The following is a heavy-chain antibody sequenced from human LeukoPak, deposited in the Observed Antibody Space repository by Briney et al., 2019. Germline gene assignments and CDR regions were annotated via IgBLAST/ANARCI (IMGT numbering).Heavy chain of an antibody. V-gene: IGHV4-59*08. D-gene: IGHD1-26*01. CDR2: IYYSGST. Sequence: SETLSLTCTVSGGSISSYYWSWIRQPPGKGLEWIGYIYYSGSTNYNASLKSRVTISVDTSKNQFSLKLSSVTAADTAVYYCARVGGSDAFDIWGQGTMVTVSS. CDR3: ARVGGSDAFDI. J-gene: IGHJ3*02. CDR1: GGSISSYY.